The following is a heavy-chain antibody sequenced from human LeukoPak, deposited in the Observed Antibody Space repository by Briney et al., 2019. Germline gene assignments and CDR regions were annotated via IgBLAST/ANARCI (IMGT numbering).Heavy chain of an antibody. J-gene: IGHJ4*02. Sequence: GGSLRLSCAASGFTFSSYSMNWVRQAPGKGLEWVSSISSSSSYIYYADSVKGRFTISRDNAKNSLYLQMNSLRAEDTAVYYCARPKFGRGGLQIPYYFDYWGQGTLVIVSS. CDR2: ISSSSSYI. D-gene: IGHD3/OR15-3a*01. CDR1: GFTFSSYS. CDR3: ARPKFGRGGLQIPYYFDY. V-gene: IGHV3-21*01.